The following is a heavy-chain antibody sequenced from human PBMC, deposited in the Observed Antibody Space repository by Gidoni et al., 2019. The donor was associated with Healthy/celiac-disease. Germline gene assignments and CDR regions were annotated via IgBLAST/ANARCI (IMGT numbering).Heavy chain of an antibody. D-gene: IGHD4-17*01. CDR1: GGTFSSYA. Sequence: QVQLVPSGAEVTKPGSSVKVSCKASGGTFSSYAISWVRQAPGQGLEWMGGIIPIFGTANYAQKFQGRVTITADESTSTAYMELSSLRSEDTAVYYCARDMHGDYSNAFDIWGQGTMVTVSS. CDR3: ARDMHGDYSNAFDI. CDR2: IIPIFGTA. J-gene: IGHJ3*02. V-gene: IGHV1-69*01.